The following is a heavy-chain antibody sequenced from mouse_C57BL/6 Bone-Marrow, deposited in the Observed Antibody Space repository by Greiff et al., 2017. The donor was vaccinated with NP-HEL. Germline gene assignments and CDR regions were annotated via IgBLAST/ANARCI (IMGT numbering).Heavy chain of an antibody. V-gene: IGHV1-47*01. CDR3: AIVSSPPFDY. J-gene: IGHJ2*01. CDR1: GYTFTTYP. CDR2: FHPYNDDT. D-gene: IGHD1-1*01. Sequence: VQLQQSGAELVKPGASVKMSCKASGYTFTTYPIEWMKQNHGKSLEWIGNFHPYNDDTKYNEKFKGKATLTVDNSSSPVYLELSRLTSDASAVYYCAIVSSPPFDYWGQGTTLTVSS.